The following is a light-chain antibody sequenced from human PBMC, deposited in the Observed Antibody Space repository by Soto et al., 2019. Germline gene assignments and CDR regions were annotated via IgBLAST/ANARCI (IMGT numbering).Light chain of an antibody. CDR2: GAS. CDR1: QSVTSSF. J-gene: IGKJ1*01. Sequence: PGERATLSCRASQSVTSSFLAWYQQKPGQSPRLLIYGASSRATGIPDRFSGSGSGTDFTLTISRLEPEDFAVYYCHQYGSSPRTFGQGTKVDVK. V-gene: IGKV3-20*01. CDR3: HQYGSSPRT.